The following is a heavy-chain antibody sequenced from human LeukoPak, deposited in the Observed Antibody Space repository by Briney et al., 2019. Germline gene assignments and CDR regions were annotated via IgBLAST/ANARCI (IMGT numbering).Heavy chain of an antibody. V-gene: IGHV3-7*05. CDR1: GFTFSNYW. J-gene: IGHJ4*02. CDR2: IKQDGSEK. CDR3: ARGEEGSNSDCFDF. Sequence: GGSLRLSCAASGFTFSNYWMSWVRQAPEKGLEWVANIKQDGSEKYYVDSVKGRFTISRDNAKNSLYLQMNSLRAEDTAVYYCARGEEGSNSDCFDFWGQGTLVTVSS. D-gene: IGHD2/OR15-2a*01.